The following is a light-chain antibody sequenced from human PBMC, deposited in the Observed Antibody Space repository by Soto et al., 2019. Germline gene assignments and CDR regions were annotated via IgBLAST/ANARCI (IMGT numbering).Light chain of an antibody. CDR3: QQYGNSPPT. J-gene: IGKJ1*01. V-gene: IGKV3-11*01. CDR1: QSVSSY. Sequence: EIVLTQSPATLSLSPGERATLSCRASQSVSSYLAWYQQKPGQAPRLLIYDASNRATGIPARFSGSGSGTDFTLTISSLEPEDFAVYYCQQYGNSPPTFGQGTKVDIK. CDR2: DAS.